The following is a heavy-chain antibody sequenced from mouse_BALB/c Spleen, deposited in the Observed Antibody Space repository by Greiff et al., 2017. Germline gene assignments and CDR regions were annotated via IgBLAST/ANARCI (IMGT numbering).Heavy chain of an antibody. J-gene: IGHJ3*01. V-gene: IGHV5-17*02. Sequence: EVQGVESGGGLVQPGGSRKLSCAASGFTFSSFGMHWVRQAPEKGLEWVAYISSGSSTIYYADTVKGRFTISRDNPKNTLFLQMTSLRSEDTAMYYGARMDPAWFAYWGQGTLVTVSA. CDR2: ISSGSSTI. CDR3: ARMDPAWFAY. CDR1: GFTFSSFG.